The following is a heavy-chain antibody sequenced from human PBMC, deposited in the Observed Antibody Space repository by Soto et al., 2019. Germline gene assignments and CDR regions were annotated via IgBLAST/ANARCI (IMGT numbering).Heavy chain of an antibody. CDR3: ARLDADGIQTVGY. D-gene: IGHD1-1*01. CDR2: INRGSSGT. CDR1: GFIFSAYW. V-gene: IGHV3-7*01. Sequence: EVQLVESGGALVQPGGSLRLSCAGSGFIFSAYWMSWVRHGPGKGLEWVAMINRGSSGTHYVDPVKGRFTISRDNAENAMYLQMSSRSVGDLGVYYCARLDADGIQTVGYWGQGTLGNVCS. J-gene: IGHJ4*02.